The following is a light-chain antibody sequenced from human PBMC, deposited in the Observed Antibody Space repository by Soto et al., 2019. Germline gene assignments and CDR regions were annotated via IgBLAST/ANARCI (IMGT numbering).Light chain of an antibody. V-gene: IGLV1-44*01. Sequence: QSVLTQPPSASGTPGQRVTISCSGSSSNIGSNTVNWYQQLPGTAPKLLIYSNNPRPSGVSDRFSDYKSGTSASLAISGLQSEDEADYYCAAWDDSLNGWVFGGGTKLTVL. CDR1: SSNIGSNT. J-gene: IGLJ3*02. CDR3: AAWDDSLNGWV. CDR2: SNN.